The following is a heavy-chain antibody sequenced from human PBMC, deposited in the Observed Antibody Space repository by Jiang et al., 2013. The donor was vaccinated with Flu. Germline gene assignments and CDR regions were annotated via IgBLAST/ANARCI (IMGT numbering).Heavy chain of an antibody. D-gene: IGHD4-17*01. CDR3: ASRGPNDYGDYDSFDY. CDR1: GYTFTSYD. CDR2: MNPNSGNT. V-gene: IGHV1-8*01. J-gene: IGHJ4*02. Sequence: SGAEVKKPGASVKVSCKASGYTFTSYDINWVRQATGQGLEWMGWMNPNSGNTGYAQKFQGRVTMTRNTSISTAYMELSSLRSEDTAVYYCASRGPNDYGDYDSFDYWGQGTPGHRLL.